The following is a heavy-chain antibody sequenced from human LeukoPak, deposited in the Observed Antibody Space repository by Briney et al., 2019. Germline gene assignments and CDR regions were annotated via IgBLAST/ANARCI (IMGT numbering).Heavy chain of an antibody. CDR3: ARHPPRSGGVYYFDY. CDR1: GGSISSYY. D-gene: IGHD3-16*01. CDR2: IYYSGST. J-gene: IGHJ4*02. V-gene: IGHV4-59*01. Sequence: SETLSLTCTVSGGSISSYYWSWIRQPPGKGLEWSGYIYYSGSTNYNPSLKSRVTISVDTSKNQFSLKLSSVTAADTAVYYCARHPPRSGGVYYFDYWGQGTLVTVSS.